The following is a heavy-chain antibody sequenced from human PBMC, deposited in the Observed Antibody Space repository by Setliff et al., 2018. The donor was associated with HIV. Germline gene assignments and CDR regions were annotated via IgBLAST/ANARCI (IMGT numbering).Heavy chain of an antibody. Sequence: ASVKVSCKASGYTFTSYDISWVRQAPGQGLEWMGWMSTYNGNTNYAQKVQGRVTMTTDTSTSTAYMELRSLRSDDTAVYYCARSEGQWLRPEGALCDYWGQGTLVTVPS. J-gene: IGHJ4*02. D-gene: IGHD6-19*01. V-gene: IGHV1-18*01. CDR3: ARSEGQWLRPEGALCDY. CDR1: GYTFTSYD. CDR2: MSTYNGNT.